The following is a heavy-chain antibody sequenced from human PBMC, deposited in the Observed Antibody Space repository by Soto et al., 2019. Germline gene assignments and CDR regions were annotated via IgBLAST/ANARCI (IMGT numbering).Heavy chain of an antibody. D-gene: IGHD3-3*01. CDR3: ARGAGDIVIIPTLLPNWFDP. Sequence: PSETLSLTCSVSGGSISSGDHSWSWIRQPLGKGPEWIGYIYYNGRTYYNPSLKSRVTISSDTAKNQLSLKLSSVTAADAAVYYCARGAGDIVIIPTLLPNWFDPWGQGTLVTVSS. V-gene: IGHV4-30-4*01. J-gene: IGHJ5*02. CDR2: IYYNGRT. CDR1: GGSISSGDHS.